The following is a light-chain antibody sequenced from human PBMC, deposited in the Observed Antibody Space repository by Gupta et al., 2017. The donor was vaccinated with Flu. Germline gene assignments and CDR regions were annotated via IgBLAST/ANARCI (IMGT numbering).Light chain of an antibody. CDR3: SSYTGSVTV. CDR1: GSDIGGYNY. J-gene: IGLJ3*02. Sequence: QSALTQPASVSGSPGQSITISCTGTGSDIGGYNYVSWYQQYPGKAPKLMIYEVSYRPSGISDRFSGSKSGNTASLTISVLQTDDEAVYYCSSYTGSVTVFGGGTKLTVL. CDR2: EVS. V-gene: IGLV2-14*01.